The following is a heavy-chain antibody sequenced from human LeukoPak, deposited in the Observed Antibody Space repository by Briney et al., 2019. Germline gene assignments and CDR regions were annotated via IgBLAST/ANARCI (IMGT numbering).Heavy chain of an antibody. D-gene: IGHD3/OR15-3a*01. CDR1: GFTFTTYA. Sequence: GGSLRLSCAASGFTFTTYAMTWVRQAPGKGLEWVSTISDTGGFTFYADSVKGRFTISRDNSKNTVHLQMNSLRADDTAVYYCASAPTWTSRFDYWGQGTLVAVSS. CDR3: ASAPTWTSRFDY. V-gene: IGHV3-23*01. CDR2: ISDTGGFT. J-gene: IGHJ4*02.